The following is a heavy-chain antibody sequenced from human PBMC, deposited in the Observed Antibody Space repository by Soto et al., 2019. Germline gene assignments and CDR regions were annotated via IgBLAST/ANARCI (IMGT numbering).Heavy chain of an antibody. D-gene: IGHD3-3*01. J-gene: IGHJ6*02. CDR2: IIPIFGTA. CDR1: GGTFSSYA. Sequence: SVKVSCKASGGTFSSYAISWVRQAPGQGLEWMGGIIPIFGTANYAQKFQGRVTITADESTSTAYMELSSLRSEDTAVYYCASRDYDFWSGCYVYYYYYGMDVWGQGTTVTVSS. CDR3: ASRDYDFWSGCYVYYYYYGMDV. V-gene: IGHV1-69*13.